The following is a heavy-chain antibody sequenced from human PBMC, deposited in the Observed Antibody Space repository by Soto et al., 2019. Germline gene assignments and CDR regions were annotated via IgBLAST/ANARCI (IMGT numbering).Heavy chain of an antibody. D-gene: IGHD6-19*01. CDR1: GGSISSSSYY. Sequence: QLQLQESGPGLVKPSETLSLTCTVSGGSISSSSYYWGWIRQPPGKGLEWIGSIYHSGSTYYNPSLKSRVXRSXDXYKNQFALKLSSVTAADTAVYYCARSPGIAVAGTNYWGQGTLVTVSS. V-gene: IGHV4-39*01. CDR3: ARSPGIAVAGTNY. CDR2: IYHSGST. J-gene: IGHJ4*02.